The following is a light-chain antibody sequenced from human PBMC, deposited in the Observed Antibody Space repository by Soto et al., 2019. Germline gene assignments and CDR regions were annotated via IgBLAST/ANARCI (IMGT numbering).Light chain of an antibody. V-gene: IGKV3-15*01. CDR1: QSVSIK. J-gene: IGKJ5*01. CDR2: DTS. CDR3: QHYGTSPPIT. Sequence: EIVMTQSPATLSVSPGERSTLSCSASQSVSIKLAWYQQKPGQAPRLLIYDTSTRATGIPARFSGSGSGTEFTLTISSLQSEDFAVYYCQHYGTSPPITFGQGTRLEIK.